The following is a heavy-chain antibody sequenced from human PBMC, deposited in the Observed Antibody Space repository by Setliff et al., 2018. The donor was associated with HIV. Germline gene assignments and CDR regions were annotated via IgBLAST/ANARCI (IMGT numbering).Heavy chain of an antibody. D-gene: IGHD6-13*01. CDR1: GGTLSSYA. CDR2: IIPIFGIA. V-gene: IGHV1-69*13. J-gene: IGHJ6*03. Sequence: SVKVSCKASGGTLSSYAISWVRQAPGQGLEWMGGIIPIFGIADYAQKFQGRVAITADESRSTAYMELSSLRSEDTAVYYCARGDREQLESIHGGVYFYYMNVWGKGTTVTVSS. CDR3: ARGDREQLESIHGGVYFYYMNV.